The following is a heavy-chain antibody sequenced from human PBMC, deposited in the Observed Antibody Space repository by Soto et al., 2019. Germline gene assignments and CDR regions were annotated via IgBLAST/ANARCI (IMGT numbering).Heavy chain of an antibody. D-gene: IGHD3-22*01. CDR1: GGSISSGGYY. CDR2: IYYSGST. Sequence: QVQLQESGPGLVKPSQTLSLTCTVSGGSISSGGYYWSWIRQHPGKGLEWIGYIYYSGSTYYNTYLMSRVTQSVDASQNQVSLKMIADTAADTDVCFCARDTPLGYYSSGYDYVGALDIWGEGTMVPVSS. V-gene: IGHV4-31*03. CDR3: ARDTPLGYYSSGYDYVGALDI. J-gene: IGHJ3*02.